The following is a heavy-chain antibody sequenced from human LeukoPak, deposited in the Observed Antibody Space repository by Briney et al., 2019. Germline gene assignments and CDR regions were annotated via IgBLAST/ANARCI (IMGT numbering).Heavy chain of an antibody. Sequence: SETLSLTCTVSGGSISSSYWSWIRQSPGKGLEWVGYIHHSGNTNSNPPLKSRVTISVDTPKNQFSLKLSSVTAADTAVYYCVRWQYCGGNCYFSAFDIWGQGSMVTVSS. J-gene: IGHJ3*02. D-gene: IGHD2-21*01. CDR2: IHHSGNT. CDR3: VRWQYCGGNCYFSAFDI. CDR1: GGSISSSY. V-gene: IGHV4-59*01.